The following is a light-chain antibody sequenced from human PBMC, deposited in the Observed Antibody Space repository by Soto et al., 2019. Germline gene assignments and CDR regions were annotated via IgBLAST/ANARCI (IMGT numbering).Light chain of an antibody. Sequence: EIVMTQSPATLSVSPGERATLSCRASQSVSSNLDWYQQKPGQAPRLLIYGASTRATGIPARFSGSGSGTDFTLTISSLQSEDFVVYYCQQYNNWPRTFGQGTKVDI. CDR1: QSVSSN. V-gene: IGKV3-15*01. J-gene: IGKJ1*01. CDR2: GAS. CDR3: QQYNNWPRT.